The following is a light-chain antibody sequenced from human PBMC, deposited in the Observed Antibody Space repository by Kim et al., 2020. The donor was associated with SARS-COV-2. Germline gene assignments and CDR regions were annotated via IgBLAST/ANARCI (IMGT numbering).Light chain of an antibody. J-gene: IGLJ3*02. CDR2: GKN. V-gene: IGLV3-19*01. Sequence: VALGQTGTITCQGDSLRSYDASWYPQKPGQAPVLVSYGKNARPSGIPDQFSGSRSGNTASLTITGAQAEDAADYYCNSRDNDGKVVFGGGTKVTVL. CDR3: NSRDNDGKVV. CDR1: SLRSYD.